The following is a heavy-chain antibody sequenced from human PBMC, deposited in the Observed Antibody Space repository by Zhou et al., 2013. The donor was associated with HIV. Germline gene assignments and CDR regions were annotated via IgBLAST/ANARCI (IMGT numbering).Heavy chain of an antibody. CDR2: IIPIFGTA. V-gene: IGHV1-69*01. J-gene: IGHJ6*03. D-gene: IGHD5-12*01. Sequence: QVQLVQSGAEVKKPGASVKVSCKASGYTFTTSDIHWVRQASGQGLEWMGGIIPIFGTANYAQKFQGRVTLTADESTSTAYMELSSLRSEDTAVYYCARGGSGYDPHKSQYYYYYMTSGAKGPRSPSP. CDR3: ARGGSGYDPHKSQYYYYYMTS. CDR1: GYTFTTSD.